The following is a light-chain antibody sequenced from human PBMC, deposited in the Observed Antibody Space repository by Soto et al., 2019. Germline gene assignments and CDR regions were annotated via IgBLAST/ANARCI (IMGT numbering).Light chain of an antibody. Sequence: QSALTQPASVSGSPGQSITISCAGTSSDVGGYNYVSWYQHHPGKAPKLLIFEVNNRPSGVSNRFSGSKSGNTASLTISGLQAEDDGDYYCSSYTTSGSPVIFGGGTQLTVL. CDR1: SSDVGGYNY. CDR3: SSYTTSGSPVI. J-gene: IGLJ2*01. CDR2: EVN. V-gene: IGLV2-14*01.